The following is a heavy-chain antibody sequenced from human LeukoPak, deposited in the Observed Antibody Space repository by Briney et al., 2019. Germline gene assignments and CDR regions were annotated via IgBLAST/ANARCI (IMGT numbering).Heavy chain of an antibody. V-gene: IGHV4-39*01. CDR3: ARQAMVRGVPPCYMDV. J-gene: IGHJ6*03. D-gene: IGHD3-10*01. CDR2: IYYSGST. CDR1: GDSISSSISY. Sequence: ASETLSLTCTVSGDSISSSISYWGWIRQPPGKGLEWIGSIYYSGSTYYNPSLKSRVTISVDTSKNQFSLKLSSVTAADTAVYYCARQAMVRGVPPCYMDVWGKGTTVTVSS.